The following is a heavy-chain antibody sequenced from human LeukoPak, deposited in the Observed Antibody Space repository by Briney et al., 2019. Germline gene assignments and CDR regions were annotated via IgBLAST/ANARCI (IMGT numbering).Heavy chain of an antibody. D-gene: IGHD3-10*01. CDR2: IITRFNTA. CDR1: GGILSTYS. Sequence: SVKVSCKASGGILSTYSISWVRQAPGPGLEWMVGIITRFNTANYAQKFQGRVTITADISTSTTYMELSSLRFEDTAVYYCARHGSGSYYTPPLDFWGQGTLVTVSS. V-gene: IGHV1-69*06. CDR3: ARHGSGSYYTPPLDF. J-gene: IGHJ4*02.